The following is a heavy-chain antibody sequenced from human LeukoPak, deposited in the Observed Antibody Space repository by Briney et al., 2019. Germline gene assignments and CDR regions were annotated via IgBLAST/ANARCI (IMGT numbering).Heavy chain of an antibody. V-gene: IGHV3-48*04. D-gene: IGHD2-2*01. CDR2: ISSSSSTI. Sequence: GGSLRLSCAASGFTFIKYGMSWVRQAPGKGLEWVSYISSSSSTINYADSVKGRFTISRDNAKNSLYLQMNSLRAEDTAVYYCAKDVPTAYFDYWGQGTLVTVSS. CDR1: GFTFIKYG. CDR3: AKDVPTAYFDY. J-gene: IGHJ4*02.